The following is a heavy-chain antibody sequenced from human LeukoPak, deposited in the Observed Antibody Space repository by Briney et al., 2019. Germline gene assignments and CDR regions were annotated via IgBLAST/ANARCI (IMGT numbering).Heavy chain of an antibody. J-gene: IGHJ4*02. CDR1: GGSFSGYY. D-gene: IGHD3-10*01. V-gene: IGHV4-34*01. CDR3: ARGGSRLLWFGEPQRYYFDY. CDR2: INHSGST. Sequence: SKTLSLTCAVYGGSFSGYYWSWIRQPPGKGLEWIGEINHSGSTNYNPSLKSRVTISVDTSKNQFSLKLSSVTAADTAVYYCARGGSRLLWFGEPQRYYFDYWGQGTLVTVSS.